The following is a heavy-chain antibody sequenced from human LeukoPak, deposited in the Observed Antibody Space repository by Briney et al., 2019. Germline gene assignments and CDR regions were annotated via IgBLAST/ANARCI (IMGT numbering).Heavy chain of an antibody. CDR3: ARGPQNLGYCSGGSCYLLYYFDY. J-gene: IGHJ4*02. D-gene: IGHD2-15*01. Sequence: SETLSLTCTVSGGSISSYYWSWIRQPPGKGLEWIGYIYYSGSTNYNPSLKSRVTISVDTSKNQFSLKLSSVTAADTAVYYCARGPQNLGYCSGGSCYLLYYFDYWGQGTLVTVSS. CDR1: GGSISSYY. CDR2: IYYSGST. V-gene: IGHV4-59*12.